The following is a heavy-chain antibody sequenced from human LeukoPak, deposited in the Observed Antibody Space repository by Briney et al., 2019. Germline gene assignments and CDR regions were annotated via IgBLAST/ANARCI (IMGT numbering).Heavy chain of an antibody. CDR2: IIPILGIV. J-gene: IGHJ4*02. CDR3: AIVGAWGIFDY. D-gene: IGHD1-26*01. Sequence: GSSVKVSCKASGGTFSSYAISWVRQAPGQGLEWMGRIIPILGIVNYAQKFQGRVTITADKSTSTAYMELSSLRSEDTAVYYCAIVGAWGIFDYWGQGTLVTVSS. CDR1: GGTFSSYA. V-gene: IGHV1-69*04.